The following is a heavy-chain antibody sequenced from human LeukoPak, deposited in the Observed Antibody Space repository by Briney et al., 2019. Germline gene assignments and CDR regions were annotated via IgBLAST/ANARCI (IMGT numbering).Heavy chain of an antibody. CDR2: IYHSGGI. CDR1: GGSIRSYNW. CDR3: ARAKAVSGYDSRGRHYFDI. Sequence: PSETLSLTCAVSGGSIRSYNWWSWIRQPPGKGLEWIGEIYHSGGINNNPSLKNRGNISVDKSKNQFSLKLSSVTAADTAVYYCARAKAVSGYDSRGRHYFDIWDLGALVTVSP. J-gene: IGHJ4*02. D-gene: IGHD5-12*01. V-gene: IGHV4-4*02.